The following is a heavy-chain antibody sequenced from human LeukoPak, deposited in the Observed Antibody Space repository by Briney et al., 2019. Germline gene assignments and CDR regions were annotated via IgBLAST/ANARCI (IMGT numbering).Heavy chain of an antibody. J-gene: IGHJ4*02. D-gene: IGHD3-3*01. CDR2: ISYDGSNK. V-gene: IGHV3-30*04. CDR3: ARIPPPLAYYDFWSGPPDY. CDR1: GVTFSSYA. Sequence: GGSLRLSCAASGVTFSSYAMHWVRQAPGKGLEWVAVISYDGSNKYYADSVKGRFTISRDNSKNTLYLQMNSLRAEDTAVYYCARIPPPLAYYDFWSGPPDYWGQGTLVTVSS.